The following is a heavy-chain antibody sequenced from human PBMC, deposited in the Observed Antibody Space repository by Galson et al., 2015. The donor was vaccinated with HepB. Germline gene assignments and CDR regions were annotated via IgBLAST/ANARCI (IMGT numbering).Heavy chain of an antibody. V-gene: IGHV3-11*06. Sequence: SLRLSCAASGFPFSDYYMAWIRQAPGKGLEWLSYISSTGSFTNYADSVKGRFTISRDNAKNSLFLHMTSLRADDTAVYYCARDRSTRVPRGFDSWGQGTLVTVSS. CDR1: GFPFSDYY. CDR3: ARDRSTRVPRGFDS. J-gene: IGHJ4*02. CDR2: ISSTGSFT. D-gene: IGHD2-2*01.